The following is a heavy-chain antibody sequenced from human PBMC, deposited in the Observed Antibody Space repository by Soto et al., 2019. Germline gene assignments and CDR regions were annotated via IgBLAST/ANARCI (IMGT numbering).Heavy chain of an antibody. V-gene: IGHV3-48*02. CDR2: ISRSSTGI. CDR1: GFTFSLYS. CDR3: ARAVTWGLDV. J-gene: IGHJ6*02. D-gene: IGHD3-10*01. Sequence: EVQLVESGGGLVQPGGSLRLSCTASGFTFSLYSLSWVRQAPGKGLEWVSYISRSSTGIHYADSVKGRFTISRDDATNSMHLQMNSLRDGDTAVYYCARAVTWGLDVWGQGTTVSISS.